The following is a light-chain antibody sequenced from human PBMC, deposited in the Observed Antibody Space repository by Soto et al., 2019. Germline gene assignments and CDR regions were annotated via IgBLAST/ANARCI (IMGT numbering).Light chain of an antibody. J-gene: IGKJ2*01. Sequence: EIVLTQSPATLSLSPGERATLSCRASQSVSNYLAWFQQRPGQAPRLLIYDASNRATGIPARFSGSGSGTGFTLTISSLELEDFAVYYCQQRSNWYTFGQGTKLEIK. CDR3: QQRSNWYT. CDR2: DAS. CDR1: QSVSNY. V-gene: IGKV3-11*01.